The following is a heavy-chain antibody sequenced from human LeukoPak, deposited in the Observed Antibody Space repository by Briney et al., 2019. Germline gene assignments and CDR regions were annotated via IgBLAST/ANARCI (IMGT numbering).Heavy chain of an antibody. CDR2: IWYDASNK. D-gene: IGHD6-13*01. Sequence: GGSLRLACAASGFTFSSFGMHWVRQAPGKGLEWVAVIWYDASNKYYADSVKGRFTISRDNSKNTLFLQMNSLRDDDTAVYYCVRGVGVSRFNYFDPWGQGTLVIVSS. J-gene: IGHJ5*02. CDR3: VRGVGVSRFNYFDP. CDR1: GFTFSSFG. V-gene: IGHV3-33*01.